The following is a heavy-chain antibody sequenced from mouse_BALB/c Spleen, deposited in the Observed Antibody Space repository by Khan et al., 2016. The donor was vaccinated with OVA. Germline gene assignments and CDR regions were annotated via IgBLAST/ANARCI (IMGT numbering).Heavy chain of an antibody. J-gene: IGHJ1*01. CDR3: ARPSDYYGSNAYWYFAV. D-gene: IGHD1-1*01. Sequence: QMQLEESGPELVKPGASVKMSCKASGYTFTDYVINWVKQRTGQGLEWIGEIYPGSGTTYYNEKFKGKATLTADKSSNTAYMQLSSLTSEDSAVYFCARPSDYYGSNAYWYFAVWGAGTTVTVSS. CDR2: IYPGSGTT. V-gene: IGHV1-77*01. CDR1: GYTFTDYV.